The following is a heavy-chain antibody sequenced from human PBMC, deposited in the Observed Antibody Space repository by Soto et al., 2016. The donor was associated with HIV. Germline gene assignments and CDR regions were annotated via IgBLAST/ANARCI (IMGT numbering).Heavy chain of an antibody. CDR1: GGSFSGYY. Sequence: QVQLQQWGAGLLKPSETLSLTCAVYGGSFSGYYWSWIRQPPGKGLEWIGEINHSGSTNYNPSLKSRVTISVDTSKNQFSLKLSSVTAADTAVYYCARGTVTGYYYYYYMDVWGQKGTNGHRLL. CDR3: ARGTVTGYYYYYYMDV. J-gene: IGHJ6*03. D-gene: IGHD4-4*01. CDR2: INHSGST. V-gene: IGHV4-34*01.